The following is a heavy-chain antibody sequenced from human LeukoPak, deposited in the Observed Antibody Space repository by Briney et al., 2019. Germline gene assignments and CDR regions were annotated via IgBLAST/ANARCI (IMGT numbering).Heavy chain of an antibody. CDR3: ARGRDGYNFGTQDYYYYMEV. CDR1: GYTFTGYY. CDR2: INPNSGGT. Sequence: GASVKVSCKASGYTFTGYYMHWVRQAPGQGLEWMGWINPNSGGTNYAQKFQGRVTMTRDTSISTANMELSRLRSDDTAVYYCARGRDGYNFGTQDYYYYMEVWGKGTTVTVSS. V-gene: IGHV1-2*02. J-gene: IGHJ6*03. D-gene: IGHD5-24*01.